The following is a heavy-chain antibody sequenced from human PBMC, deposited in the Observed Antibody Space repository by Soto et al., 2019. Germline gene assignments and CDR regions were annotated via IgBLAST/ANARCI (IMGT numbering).Heavy chain of an antibody. CDR2: IIPMLGMS. V-gene: IGHV1-69*02. D-gene: IGHD3-10*01. Sequence: QVQLVQSGTEVTKPGSSVTVSCTASGDIFSRSTLSWVRQAPGQRLEWMGRIIPMLGMSNSALKFQGRLTIITDTSTNKVYMHLNSLRSDDTAVYYCATSYGSGSAHFDSWGQGTLVTVSS. CDR3: ATSYGSGSAHFDS. CDR1: GDIFSRST. J-gene: IGHJ4*02.